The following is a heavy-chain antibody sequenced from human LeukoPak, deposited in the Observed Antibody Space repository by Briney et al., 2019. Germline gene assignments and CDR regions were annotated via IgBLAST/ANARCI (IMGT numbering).Heavy chain of an antibody. D-gene: IGHD3-22*01. CDR2: ISSSSSYI. CDR1: GFTFSSYS. J-gene: IGHJ4*02. Sequence: GGSLRLSCAASGFTFSSYSMNWVRQAPGKGLEWVSSISSSSSYIYYADSLKGRFTISRDNAKNSLYLQMDSLRVEDTAVYYCVRTTFYYESSGYSGFDYWGQGTLVTVSS. V-gene: IGHV3-21*01. CDR3: VRTTFYYESSGYSGFDY.